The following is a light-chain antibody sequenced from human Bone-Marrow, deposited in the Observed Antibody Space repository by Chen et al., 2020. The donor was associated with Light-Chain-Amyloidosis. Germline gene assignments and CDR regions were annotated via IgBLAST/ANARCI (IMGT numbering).Light chain of an antibody. CDR3: SSYTITNTLV. V-gene: IGLV2-14*01. CDR1: SSDVGGDNH. CDR2: EVT. Sequence: QSALTQPASVSGSPGQSIPIPCTGTSSDVGGDNHVSWYQQHPDKAPKLMIYEVTKRPSWVPDRFSGSKSDNTASLTISGLQTEDEADYFCSSYTITNTLVFGSGTRVTVL. J-gene: IGLJ1*01.